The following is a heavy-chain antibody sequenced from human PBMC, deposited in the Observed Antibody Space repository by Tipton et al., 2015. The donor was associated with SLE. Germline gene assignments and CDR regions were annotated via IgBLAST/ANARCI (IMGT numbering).Heavy chain of an antibody. D-gene: IGHD2-2*01. Sequence: TLSLTCTVSGGSISSYYWSWIRQPPGKGLEWIGYIHHSGTTNYNPSLQSRVTISRDPSKNQFSLKLSSATAADTAVYYCARDRGYCSSASCYNWFDPWGQGTLVTVSS. CDR2: IHHSGTT. J-gene: IGHJ5*02. CDR3: ARDRGYCSSASCYNWFDP. CDR1: GGSISSYY. V-gene: IGHV4-59*01.